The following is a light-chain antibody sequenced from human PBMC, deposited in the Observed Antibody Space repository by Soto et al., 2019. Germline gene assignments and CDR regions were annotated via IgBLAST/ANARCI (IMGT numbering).Light chain of an antibody. CDR2: TAS. V-gene: IGKV1-12*01. CDR1: QDISRW. CDR3: LQANSFPLT. Sequence: DIPMTQSPSSVSASVGDRVTITCRASQDISRWLVWYQQKPGKAPKLLIYTASTLQTGVPSRFSGSGSGTDFTLTISGLQSEDFATYYCLQANSFPLTFGGGTRVQI. J-gene: IGKJ4*01.